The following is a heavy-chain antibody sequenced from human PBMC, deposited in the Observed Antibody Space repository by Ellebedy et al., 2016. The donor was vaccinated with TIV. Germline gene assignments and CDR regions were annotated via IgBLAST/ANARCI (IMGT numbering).Heavy chain of an antibody. V-gene: IGHV1-8*01. D-gene: IGHD6-6*01. CDR3: ARGVLIGSSSSRNPY. CDR2: MNPNSGNT. J-gene: IGHJ4*02. Sequence: ASVKVSXXASGYTFTTYDIHWVRQAAEQGLEWMGWMNPNSGNTGYAQKFQGRVTMTRNSSTSTAYMELSSLTSEDTAVYYCARGVLIGSSSSRNPYWGQGTLVTVSS. CDR1: GYTFTTYD.